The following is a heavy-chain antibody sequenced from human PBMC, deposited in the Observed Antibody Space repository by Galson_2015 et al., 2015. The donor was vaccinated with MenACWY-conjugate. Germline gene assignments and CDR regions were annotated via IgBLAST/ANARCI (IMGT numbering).Heavy chain of an antibody. CDR1: GFTFNNYW. V-gene: IGHV3-74*01. CDR3: ARDNNWSFDS. CDR2: IKADGSFA. J-gene: IGHJ4*02. D-gene: IGHD1-1*01. Sequence: SLRLSCAASGFTFNNYWMHWVRQPPGKGLEWISYIKADGSFANYEDSVKGRFTISTDNAKNMTYLQMDDLGDEDTAVYFCARDNNWSFDSWGQGTLVTVSS.